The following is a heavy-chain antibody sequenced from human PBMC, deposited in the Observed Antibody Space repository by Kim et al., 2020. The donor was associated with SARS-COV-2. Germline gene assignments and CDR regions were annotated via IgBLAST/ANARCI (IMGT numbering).Heavy chain of an antibody. CDR3: ARGGTVTTGGRYYYYYYGMDV. J-gene: IGHJ6*02. CDR2: IYYSGST. CDR1: GGSISSGGYY. Sequence: SETLSLTCTVSGGSISSGGYYWSWIRQHPGKGLEWIGYIYYSGSTYYNPSLKSRVTISVDTSKNQFSLKLSSVTAADTAVYYCARGGTVTTGGRYYYYYYGMDVWGQGTTVTVSS. D-gene: IGHD4-17*01. V-gene: IGHV4-31*03.